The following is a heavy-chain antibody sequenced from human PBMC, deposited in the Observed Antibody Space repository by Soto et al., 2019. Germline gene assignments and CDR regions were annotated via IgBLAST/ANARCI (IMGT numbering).Heavy chain of an antibody. Sequence: GGSLRLSCAASGFTFSSYSMNWVRQAPGKGLEWVSYISSSSSTIYYADSLKGRFTISRDTAKNSLHLQMNSLRDEDTAVYYCARDRYLNVWGQGTTVTVSS. J-gene: IGHJ6*02. CDR2: ISSSSSTI. CDR3: ARDRYLNV. V-gene: IGHV3-48*02. CDR1: GFTFSSYS. D-gene: IGHD1-20*01.